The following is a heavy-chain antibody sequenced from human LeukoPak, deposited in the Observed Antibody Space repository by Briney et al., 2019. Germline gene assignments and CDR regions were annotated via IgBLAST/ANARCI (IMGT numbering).Heavy chain of an antibody. CDR1: GDSISSYY. J-gene: IGHJ2*01. D-gene: IGHD6-6*01. Sequence: SETLSLTCTVSGDSISSYYWSWIRQPPGKGLEWIGYIYYSGSTKYNPSLKSRVTISLDTSKKQFSLKLSSVTAADTAVYSCARAYSSSFYYWYFDLWGRGTLVTVSS. CDR2: IYYSGST. V-gene: IGHV4-59*01. CDR3: ARAYSSSFYYWYFDL.